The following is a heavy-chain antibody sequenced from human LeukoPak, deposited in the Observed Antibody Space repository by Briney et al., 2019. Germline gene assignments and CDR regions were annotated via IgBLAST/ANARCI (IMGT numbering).Heavy chain of an antibody. CDR3: AKGSSYYYGSGSYPTAFDI. CDR1: GFTFSSYA. Sequence: GGSLRLSCAASGFTFSSYAMSWVRQAPGKGLEWVSAISGSGGSTYCADSVKGRFTISRDNSKNTLYLQMNSLRAEDTAVYYCAKGSSYYYGSGSYPTAFDIWGQGTMVTVSS. J-gene: IGHJ3*02. D-gene: IGHD3-10*01. V-gene: IGHV3-23*01. CDR2: ISGSGGST.